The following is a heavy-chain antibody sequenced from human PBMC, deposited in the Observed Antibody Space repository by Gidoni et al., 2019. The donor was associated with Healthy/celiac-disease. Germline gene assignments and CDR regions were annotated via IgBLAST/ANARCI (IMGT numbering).Heavy chain of an antibody. D-gene: IGHD6-19*01. J-gene: IGHJ4*02. CDR2: IWYDGSNK. CDR1: CFTFSSSG. CDR3: ARDELSGYDAVGAVAGTLDY. V-gene: IGHV3-33*01. Sequence: QVQLVESGGGVVQPGRSLRLSCAASCFTFSSSGMHWVRQAPGKGLEWVAVIWYDGSNKYYADSVKGRFTISRDNSKNTLYLQMNSLRAEDTAVYYCARDELSGYDAVGAVAGTLDYWGQGTLVTVSS.